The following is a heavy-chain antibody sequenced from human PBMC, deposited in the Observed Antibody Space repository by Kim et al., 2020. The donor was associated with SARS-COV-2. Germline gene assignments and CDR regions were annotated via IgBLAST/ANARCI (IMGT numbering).Heavy chain of an antibody. CDR2: ISYNEDKK. V-gene: IGHV3-30-3*01. CDR3: AREGRWDRDASRRGLYGVDV. J-gene: IGHJ6*02. D-gene: IGHD3-10*01. Sequence: GGSLRLSCAASGFTFSLYNMHWVRQAPGKGLEWVTLISYNEDKKYDADSVKGRFTISRDNSKNTLYLKMNSLRGDDTAAYYCAREGRWDRDASRRGLYGVDVWGQGTTVIVSS. CDR1: GFTFSLYN.